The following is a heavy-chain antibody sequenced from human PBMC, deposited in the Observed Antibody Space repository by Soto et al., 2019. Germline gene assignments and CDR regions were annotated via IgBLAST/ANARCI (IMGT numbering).Heavy chain of an antibody. CDR2: TRNKANSYTT. Sequence: GGSLRLSCAASGFTFSDHYMDWVRQAPGKGLEWVGRTRNKANSYTTEYAASVKGRFTISRDDSKNSLYLQMNSPKTEDTAVYYCARGGYCSSTSCYTDYYGMDVWGQGTTVTVSS. V-gene: IGHV3-72*01. J-gene: IGHJ6*02. CDR1: GFTFSDHY. CDR3: ARGGYCSSTSCYTDYYGMDV. D-gene: IGHD2-2*02.